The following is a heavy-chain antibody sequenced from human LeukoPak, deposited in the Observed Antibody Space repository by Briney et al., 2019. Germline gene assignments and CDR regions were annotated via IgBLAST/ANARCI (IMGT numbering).Heavy chain of an antibody. Sequence: PGGSLRLSCAASGFTFTTYAKMWVRQAPGKGLEWVSVIGGSGADTYFADSVKGRFTISRDNSKNTLYLQMNNLRAEDTAVYYCTRLSGTYGTTSRILDSWGQGTLVTVSS. CDR1: GFTFTTYA. D-gene: IGHD1-1*01. V-gene: IGHV3-23*01. J-gene: IGHJ4*02. CDR3: TRLSGTYGTTSRILDS. CDR2: IGGSGADT.